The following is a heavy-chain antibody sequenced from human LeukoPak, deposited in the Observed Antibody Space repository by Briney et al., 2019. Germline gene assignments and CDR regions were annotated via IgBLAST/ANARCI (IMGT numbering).Heavy chain of an antibody. CDR2: IKSKTDGGAT. V-gene: IGHV3-15*01. CDR3: STGPPPTYYYDTSGYPIDY. CDR1: GFTFNNAW. J-gene: IGHJ4*02. Sequence: GGSLRLSCTASGFTFNNAWTTWVRQAPGKGLEWVGRIKSKTDGGATDYAAPVEDRFTISRDDSKNTLYLQMNSLKTEDTAVYYCSTGPPPTYYYDTSGYPIDYWGQGTLVTVSS. D-gene: IGHD3-22*01.